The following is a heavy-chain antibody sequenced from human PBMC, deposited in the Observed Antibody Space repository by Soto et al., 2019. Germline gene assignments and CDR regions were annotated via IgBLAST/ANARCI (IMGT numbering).Heavy chain of an antibody. CDR1: GGSISSSSYY. Sequence: SETLSLTCTVSGGSISSSSYYWGWIRQPPGKGLEWIGSIYYSGSTYYNPSLKSRVTISVDTSKNQFSLKLSSVTAADTAVYYCARQNYDFWSGYYADPEKKEYDYWGQGTLVTVSS. CDR3: ARQNYDFWSGYYADPEKKEYDY. J-gene: IGHJ4*02. D-gene: IGHD3-3*01. V-gene: IGHV4-39*01. CDR2: IYYSGST.